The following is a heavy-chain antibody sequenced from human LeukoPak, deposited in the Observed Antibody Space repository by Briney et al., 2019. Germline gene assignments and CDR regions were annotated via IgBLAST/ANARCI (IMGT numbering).Heavy chain of an antibody. D-gene: IGHD2-21*02. CDR3: ARESIGRGGDSDY. CDR1: GFTFSSYS. J-gene: IGHJ4*02. CDR2: ISSSSSTI. Sequence: PGGSLRLSCAASGFTFSSYSMNWVRQAPGKGLEWVSYISSSSSTIYYADSVKGRFTISRDNAKNSLYPQMNSLRDEDTAVYYCARESIGRGGDSDYWGQGTLVTVSS. V-gene: IGHV3-48*02.